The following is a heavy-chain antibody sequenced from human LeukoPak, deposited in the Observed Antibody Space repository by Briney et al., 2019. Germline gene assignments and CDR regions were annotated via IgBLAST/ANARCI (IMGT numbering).Heavy chain of an antibody. CDR3: ARGGGDYGDYGIGY. D-gene: IGHD4-17*01. CDR2: ISGSGGST. Sequence: GGSLRLSCAASGFTFSSYAMSWVRQAPGKGLEWVSAISGSGGSTYYADSVKGRFTISRDNSKNTLYLQMNSLRAEDTAVYYCARGGGDYGDYGIGYWGQGTLVTVSS. V-gene: IGHV3-23*01. J-gene: IGHJ4*02. CDR1: GFTFSSYA.